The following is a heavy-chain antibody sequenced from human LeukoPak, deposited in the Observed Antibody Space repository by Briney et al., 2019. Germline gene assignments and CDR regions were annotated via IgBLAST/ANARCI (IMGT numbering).Heavy chain of an antibody. D-gene: IGHD3-9*01. J-gene: IGHJ4*02. CDR1: GFTFSSYA. V-gene: IGHV3-23*01. CDR2: ISGSGGST. CDR3: ANLFGYYDILTGYYSGTSYFDY. Sequence: PGGSLRLSCAASGFTFSSYAMSWVRQAPGKGLEWVAAISGSGGSTYYADAVNGRFTITIDNSKNNLYLQMNSLRAEDTAVYYCANLFGYYDILTGYYSGTSYFDYWGQGTLVTVSS.